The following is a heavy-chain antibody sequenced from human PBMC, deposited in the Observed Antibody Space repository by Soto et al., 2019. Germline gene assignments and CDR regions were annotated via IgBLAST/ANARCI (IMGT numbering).Heavy chain of an antibody. V-gene: IGHV4-34*01. CDR1: GGSFSGYY. Sequence: PSETLSLTCAVYGGSFSGYYWSWIRQPPGKGLEWIGEINHSGSTNYNPSLKSRVTISVDTSKNQFSLKLSSVTAADTAVYYCARTPPYYDSSGSHPDFDYWGQGTLVTVSS. CDR2: INHSGST. CDR3: ARTPPYYDSSGSHPDFDY. D-gene: IGHD3-22*01. J-gene: IGHJ4*02.